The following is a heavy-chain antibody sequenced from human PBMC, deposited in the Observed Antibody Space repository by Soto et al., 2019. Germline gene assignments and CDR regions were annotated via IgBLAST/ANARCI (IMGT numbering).Heavy chain of an antibody. J-gene: IGHJ6*02. CDR1: GYTFTGYY. CDR2: INPNSGGT. V-gene: IGHV1-2*02. D-gene: IGHD4-17*01. Sequence: ASVKVSCKASGYTFTGYYMHWVRQAPGQGLEWMGWINPNSGGTNYAQKFQGRVTMTRDTSISTAYMELSRLRSDDTAVYYCARVYGDYDYYYYGMDVGGQGTTVTVS. CDR3: ARVYGDYDYYYYGMDV.